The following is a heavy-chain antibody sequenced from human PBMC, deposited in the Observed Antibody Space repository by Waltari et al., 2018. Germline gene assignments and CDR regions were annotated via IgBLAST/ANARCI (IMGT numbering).Heavy chain of an antibody. Sequence: EVQLVESGGGLIQPGGSLRLSCAASGFTVSNNYMSWVRQAAGKGLEWVTLIYGGGSKYYADYVKGRFTISRDNSRNTLYLQMNSLRAEDTAVYYCASFTTKTHWGQGTLVTVSS. CDR3: ASFTTKTH. CDR2: IYGGGSK. J-gene: IGHJ4*02. V-gene: IGHV3-53*01. D-gene: IGHD1-1*01. CDR1: GFTVSNNY.